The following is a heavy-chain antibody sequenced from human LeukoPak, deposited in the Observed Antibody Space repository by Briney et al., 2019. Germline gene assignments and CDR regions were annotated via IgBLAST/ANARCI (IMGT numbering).Heavy chain of an antibody. CDR2: IYYSGST. D-gene: IGHD6-13*01. V-gene: IGHV4-59*08. J-gene: IGHJ2*01. CDR1: GGSISSYY. Sequence: SETLSLTCTVTGGSISSYYWSWIRQPPGKGLEWIGYIYYSGSTNYNPSLKSRVTISVDTSKNQFSLKLSSVTAADTAVYYCARHTYSSSWYDWYFDLWGRGTLVTVSS. CDR3: ARHTYSSSWYDWYFDL.